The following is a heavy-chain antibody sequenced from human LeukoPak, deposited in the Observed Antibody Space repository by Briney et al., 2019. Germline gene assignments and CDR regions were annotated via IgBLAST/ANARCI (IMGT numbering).Heavy chain of an antibody. V-gene: IGHV4-34*01. CDR2: INHSGST. D-gene: IGHD6-13*01. CDR3: ARETTPIATTYYGMDV. Sequence: SETLSLTCAVYGGSFSGYYWSWIRQPPGKGLEWIGKINHSGSTNYNPSLKSRVTISVDTSKNQFSLKLSSVTAADTAVYYCARETTPIATTYYGMDVWGQGTTVTVSS. J-gene: IGHJ6*02. CDR1: GGSFSGYY.